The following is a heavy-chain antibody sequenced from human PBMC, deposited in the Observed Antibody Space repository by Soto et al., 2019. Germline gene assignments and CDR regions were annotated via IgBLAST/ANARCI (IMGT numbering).Heavy chain of an antibody. J-gene: IGHJ4*02. Sequence: GGSLRLSCAASGFTFRNAWMSWVRQAPGKGLEWVSAISGSGGSTYYADSVKGRFTISRDNSKNTLYLQMNSLRAEDTAVYYCAKAPFITGTTLDYWGQGTLVTVSS. CDR2: ISGSGGST. D-gene: IGHD1-20*01. CDR3: AKAPFITGTTLDY. CDR1: GFTFRNAW. V-gene: IGHV3-23*01.